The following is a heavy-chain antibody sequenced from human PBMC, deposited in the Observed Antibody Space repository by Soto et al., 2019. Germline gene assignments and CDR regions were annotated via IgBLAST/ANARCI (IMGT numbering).Heavy chain of an antibody. J-gene: IGHJ4*02. Sequence: PGGSLRLSCAASGFTFSSYGMHWVRQAPGKGLEWVAVISYDGSNKYYADSVKGRFTISRDNSKNTLYLQMNSLRAEDTAVYYCAKGSGYCGGDCPPREFDYWGQGTLVTVSS. CDR1: GFTFSSYG. V-gene: IGHV3-30*18. D-gene: IGHD2-21*02. CDR3: AKGSGYCGGDCPPREFDY. CDR2: ISYDGSNK.